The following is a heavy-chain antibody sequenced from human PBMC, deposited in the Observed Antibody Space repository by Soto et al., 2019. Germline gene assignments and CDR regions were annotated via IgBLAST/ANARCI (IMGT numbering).Heavy chain of an antibody. J-gene: IGHJ4*02. Sequence: QVQLVESGGGVVQPGRSLRLSCAASGFTFSSYAMHWVRQAPGKGLEWVAVISYDGSNKYYADSVKGRFTISRDNSKNTLYLQMNSLRAEDTAVYYCARDQMVREWSPDHWGQGTLVTVSS. CDR3: ARDQMVREWSPDH. CDR1: GFTFSSYA. D-gene: IGHD3-10*01. V-gene: IGHV3-30-3*01. CDR2: ISYDGSNK.